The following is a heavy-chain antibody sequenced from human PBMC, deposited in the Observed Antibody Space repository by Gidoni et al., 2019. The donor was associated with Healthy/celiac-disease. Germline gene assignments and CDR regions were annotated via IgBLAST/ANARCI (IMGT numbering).Heavy chain of an antibody. J-gene: IGHJ6*03. Sequence: EVQLVESGGGLVQPGGSLRLSCAASEFTFSSSWMHWVRQAPGKGLVWVSRINSDGISTNYADSVKGRFTISRDNAKNTLYLQMNSLRAEDTAVYYCASGGIGGHGDKDYYYYMDVWGKGTTVTVSS. CDR3: ASGGIGGHGDKDYYYYMDV. CDR2: INSDGIST. D-gene: IGHD1-26*01. CDR1: EFTFSSSW. V-gene: IGHV3-74*01.